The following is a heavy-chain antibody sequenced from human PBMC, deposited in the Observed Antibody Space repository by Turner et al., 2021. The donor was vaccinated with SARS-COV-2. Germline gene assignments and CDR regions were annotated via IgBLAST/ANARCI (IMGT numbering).Heavy chain of an antibody. J-gene: IGHJ4*02. CDR3: ARVGVGGSSWPKDFDY. D-gene: IGHD6-13*01. V-gene: IGHV1-69*01. CDR1: GGTFSTYA. Sequence: QVQLVQSGAEVKKPGSSVKVSCKASGGTFSTYAISWVRQAPGQGLEWMGGIIPIFGTANSARKFQGRVTITADESTSTAYMELSSLRSEDTAVYYCARVGVGGSSWPKDFDYWGQGTLVTVSS. CDR2: IIPIFGTA.